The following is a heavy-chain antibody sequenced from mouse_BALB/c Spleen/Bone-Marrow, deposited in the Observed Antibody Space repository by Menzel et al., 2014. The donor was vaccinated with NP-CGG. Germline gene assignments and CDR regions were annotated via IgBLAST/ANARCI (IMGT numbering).Heavy chain of an antibody. J-gene: IGHJ4*01. CDR1: GYTFTSYW. CDR2: IYPSDSYT. CDR3: TRAGNYGNYYAMDY. D-gene: IGHD2-1*01. Sequence: QVQLQQSGAELVRPGASVKLSCKASGYTFTSYWINWVKPRPGQGLEWIGNIYPSDSYTNYNQKFKDKATLTVDKSSSTAYMQLSSPTSEDSAVYFCTRAGNYGNYYAMDYWGQGTSVTVSS. V-gene: IGHV1-69*02.